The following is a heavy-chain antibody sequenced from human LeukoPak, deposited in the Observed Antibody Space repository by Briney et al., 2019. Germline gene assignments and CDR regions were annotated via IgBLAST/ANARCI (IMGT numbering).Heavy chain of an antibody. J-gene: IGHJ3*02. CDR1: GFTFSDYY. CDR3: ARDGSPSDAFDI. CDR2: ISSSSSTI. V-gene: IGHV3-11*04. Sequence: GSLRLSCAVSGFTFSDYYMSWIRQAPGKGLEWVSYISSSSSTIYYADSVKGRFTISRDNAKNSLYLQMNSLRAEDTAVYYCARDGSPSDAFDIWGQGTMVTVSS.